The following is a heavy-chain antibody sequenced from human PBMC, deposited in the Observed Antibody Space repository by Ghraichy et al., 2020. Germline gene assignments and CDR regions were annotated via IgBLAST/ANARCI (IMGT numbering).Heavy chain of an antibody. V-gene: IGHV4-39*01. J-gene: IGHJ4*02. CDR3: ARHRWELPALKEVHLGLPFFFYY. Sequence: SQTLSLTCTVSGGSISISNFYWGWIRQSPGRGLEWIGTVYYSGSYYSNPSLNSRVSIFVETSKNQFSLELRSVTAADTAVYYCARHRWELPALKEVHLGLPFFFYYGCQGALFTVS. CDR1: GGSISISNFY. CDR2: VYYSGSY. D-gene: IGHD4-23*01.